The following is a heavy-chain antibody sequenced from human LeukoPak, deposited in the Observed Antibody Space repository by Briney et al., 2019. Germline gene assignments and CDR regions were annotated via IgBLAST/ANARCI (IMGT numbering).Heavy chain of an antibody. V-gene: IGHV4-39*07. CDR1: GGSISSSSYY. D-gene: IGHD6-6*01. Sequence: PSETLSLTCTASGGSISSSSYYWGWIRQPPGKGLEWIGNMYYSGSTYYNPSLRSRVTISLDTSKNQFSLQLSSVTAADTAVYYCARLVPPGSFDYWGQGTLVTVSS. CDR3: ARLVPPGSFDY. CDR2: MYYSGST. J-gene: IGHJ4*02.